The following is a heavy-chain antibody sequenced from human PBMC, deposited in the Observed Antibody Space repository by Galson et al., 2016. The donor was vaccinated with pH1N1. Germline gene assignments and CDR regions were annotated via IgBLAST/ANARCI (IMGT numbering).Heavy chain of an antibody. CDR3: AREDLVVGGGWDFGLDA. V-gene: IGHV4-31*03. CDR1: GGSISGDGNY. Sequence: LSLTCTVSGGSISGDGNYWTWIRQHPGKGLEWIGYIHYSGSTHYNPSLSSRVTISVDTSKNQFSLRLSSVTAADTAVYYCAREDLVVGGGWDFGLDAWGQGNAVTVSS. CDR2: IHYSGST. D-gene: IGHD2-15*01. J-gene: IGHJ6*02.